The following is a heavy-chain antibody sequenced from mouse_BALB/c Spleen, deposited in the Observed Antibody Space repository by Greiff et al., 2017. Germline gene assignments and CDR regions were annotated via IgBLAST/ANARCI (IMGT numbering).Heavy chain of an antibody. CDR3: ASSYYRYDDGARFAY. D-gene: IGHD2-14*01. Sequence: VQLQQSGAELVMPGASVKMSCKASGYTFTDYWMHWVKQRPGQGLEWIGAIDTSDSYTSYNQKFKGKATLTVDESSSTAYMQLSSLTSEDSAVYYCASSYYRYDDGARFAYWGQGTLVTVSA. J-gene: IGHJ3*01. V-gene: IGHV1-69*01. CDR2: IDTSDSYT. CDR1: GYTFTDYW.